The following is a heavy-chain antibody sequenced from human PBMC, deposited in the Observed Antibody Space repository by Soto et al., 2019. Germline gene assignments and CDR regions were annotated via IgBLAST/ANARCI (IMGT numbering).Heavy chain of an antibody. CDR1: GYTFTSYG. CDR3: ARVDYDILTGYFLIDY. J-gene: IGHJ4*02. CDR2: ISAYNGNT. Sequence: GASVKVSCKASGYTFTSYGISWVRQAPGQGLEWMGWISAYNGNTNYAQKLQGRVTMTTDTSTSTAYMELRSLRSDDTAVYYCARVDYDILTGYFLIDYWGQGTLVTVSS. D-gene: IGHD3-9*01. V-gene: IGHV1-18*01.